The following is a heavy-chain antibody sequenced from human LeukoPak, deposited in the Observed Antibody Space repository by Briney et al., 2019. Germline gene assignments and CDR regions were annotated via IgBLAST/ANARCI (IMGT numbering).Heavy chain of an antibody. CDR1: GGTFSSYA. Sequence: SVKVSCKASGGTFSSYAISWVRQAPGQGLEWMGGIIPIFGTANYAQKFQGRVTITADESTSTAYMELSSLRSEDTAAYYCARGPVQLERLDYWGQGTLVTVSS. J-gene: IGHJ4*02. V-gene: IGHV1-69*13. CDR3: ARGPVQLERLDY. D-gene: IGHD1-1*01. CDR2: IIPIFGTA.